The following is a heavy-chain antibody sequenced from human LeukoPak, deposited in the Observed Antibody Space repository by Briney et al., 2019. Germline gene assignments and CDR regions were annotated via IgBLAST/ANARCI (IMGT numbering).Heavy chain of an antibody. J-gene: IGHJ4*02. CDR1: GGSFSGYY. CDR2: INHSGST. D-gene: IGHD3-10*01. CDR3: ARRDGSGSYRSSRADY. Sequence: SETLSLTCAVYGGSFSGYYWSWIRQPPGKGLEWIGEINHSGSTNYNPSLKSRVTISVDTSKNQFSLKLSSVTAADTAVYYCARRDGSGSYRSSRADYWGQGTLVTVSS. V-gene: IGHV4-34*01.